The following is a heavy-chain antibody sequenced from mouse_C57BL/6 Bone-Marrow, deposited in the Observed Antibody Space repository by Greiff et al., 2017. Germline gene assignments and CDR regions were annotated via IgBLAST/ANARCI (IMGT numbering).Heavy chain of an antibody. CDR3: TTSNYEGKYYAMDY. CDR2: IDPENGDT. Sequence: EVKLMESGAELVRPGASVKLSCTASGFNIKDDYMHWVKQRPEQGLEWIGWIDPENGDTEYASKFQGKATITADTSSNTAYLQLSSLTSEDTAVYYCTTSNYEGKYYAMDYWGQGTSVTVSS. J-gene: IGHJ4*01. CDR1: GFNIKDDY. V-gene: IGHV14-4*01. D-gene: IGHD2-4*01.